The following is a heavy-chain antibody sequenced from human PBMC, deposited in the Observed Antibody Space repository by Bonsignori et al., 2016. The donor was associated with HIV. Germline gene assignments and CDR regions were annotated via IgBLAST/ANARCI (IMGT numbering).Heavy chain of an antibody. Sequence: WIRQPPGKGLEWVGRIYSKTDGGTTDYAAPVKGRFTISRDDSKNTLYLQMNSLKTEDTAVYYCTTGFWSGYEHFGHWGQGTLVTVSS. V-gene: IGHV3-15*01. J-gene: IGHJ4*02. CDR2: IYSKTDGGTT. CDR3: TTGFWSGYEHFGH. D-gene: IGHD3-3*01.